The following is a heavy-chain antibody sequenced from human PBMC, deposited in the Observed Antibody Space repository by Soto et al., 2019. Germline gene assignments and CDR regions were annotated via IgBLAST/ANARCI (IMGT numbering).Heavy chain of an antibody. CDR1: GFTFSSYG. J-gene: IGHJ1*01. D-gene: IGHD3-22*01. Sequence: QVPLVESGGGVVQPGRSLRLSCVASGFTFSSYGMHWVRQAPGKGLEWVAVIWYDGSNKYYADSVKGRFTISRDNSKNTLYLQMNSLRAEDTAVYYCARDQGYYDSSGYYYPEYFQHWGQGTLVTVSS. CDR2: IWYDGSNK. CDR3: ARDQGYYDSSGYYYPEYFQH. V-gene: IGHV3-33*01.